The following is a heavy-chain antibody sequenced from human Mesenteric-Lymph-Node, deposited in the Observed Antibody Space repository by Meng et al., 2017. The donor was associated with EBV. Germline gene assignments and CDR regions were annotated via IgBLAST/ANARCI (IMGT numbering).Heavy chain of an antibody. CDR2: ISSSSSYI. Sequence: EVQLVESGGCLVKPGGSLRLSCAASGFTFSSYSMNWVCQAPGKGLEWVSSISSSSSYIYYADSVKGRFTISRDNAKNSLYLQMNSLRAEDTAVYYCARVIAVVGFDYWGQGTLVTVSS. V-gene: IGHV3-21*01. D-gene: IGHD6-19*01. J-gene: IGHJ4*02. CDR3: ARVIAVVGFDY. CDR1: GFTFSSYS.